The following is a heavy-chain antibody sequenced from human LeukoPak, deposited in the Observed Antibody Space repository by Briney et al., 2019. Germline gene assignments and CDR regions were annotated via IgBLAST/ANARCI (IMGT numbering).Heavy chain of an antibody. Sequence: GGSLRLSCVASGFTFSDFDMNWVRQAPGKGLEWVANIKQDGSETHYVDSVKGRFTISRDNARNSLYLQMDGLRAEDTAVYYCATQGIRLGESSSLYRFADYWGQGTLITVSS. CDR2: IKQDGSET. CDR3: ATQGIRLGESSSLYRFADY. CDR1: GFTFSDFD. D-gene: IGHD3-16*02. V-gene: IGHV3-7*03. J-gene: IGHJ4*02.